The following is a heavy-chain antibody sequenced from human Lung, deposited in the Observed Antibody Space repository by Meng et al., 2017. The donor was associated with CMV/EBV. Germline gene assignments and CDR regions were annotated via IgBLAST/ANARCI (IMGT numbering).Heavy chain of an antibody. D-gene: IGHD3-9*01. CDR1: GYTFTSYG. Sequence: VQLVQSGVGVKTPGASVKVSCKAAGYTFTSYGLSWVRQAPGQGLEWMGWISTYNGNTNYAQKLQGRVTMTTDTSTSTVYMEVRSLRSDDTAVYYCARVWNYDILTGYYTHYFDYWGQGTLVTVSS. V-gene: IGHV1-18*01. CDR3: ARVWNYDILTGYYTHYFDY. J-gene: IGHJ4*02. CDR2: ISTYNGNT.